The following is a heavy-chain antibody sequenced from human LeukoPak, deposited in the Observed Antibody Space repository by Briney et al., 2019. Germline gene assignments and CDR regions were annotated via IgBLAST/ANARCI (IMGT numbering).Heavy chain of an antibody. J-gene: IGHJ3*02. Sequence: ASVKVSCKASGGTFSSYAISWVRQAPGQGLEWMGWISAYNGNTNYAQKFQGRVTITADESTSTAYMELSSLRSEDTAVYYCARVEGCSGGSCYSVAFDIWGQGTMVTVSS. CDR3: ARVEGCSGGSCYSVAFDI. CDR1: GGTFSSYA. V-gene: IGHV1-69*13. D-gene: IGHD2-15*01. CDR2: ISAYNGNT.